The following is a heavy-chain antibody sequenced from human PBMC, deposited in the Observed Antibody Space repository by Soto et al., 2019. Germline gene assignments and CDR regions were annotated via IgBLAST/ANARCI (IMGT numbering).Heavy chain of an antibody. V-gene: IGHV3-33*01. J-gene: IGHJ5*02. CDR2: IWYDGSNK. Sequence: GGSLRLSCAASGFTFSSYGMHWVRQAPGKGLEWVAVIWYDGSNKYYADSVKGRFTISRDNSKNTLYLQMNSLRAEDTAVYYCARDAGSRHLWFGELNLWGQGTLVTVSS. CDR3: ARDAGSRHLWFGELNL. CDR1: GFTFSSYG. D-gene: IGHD3-10*01.